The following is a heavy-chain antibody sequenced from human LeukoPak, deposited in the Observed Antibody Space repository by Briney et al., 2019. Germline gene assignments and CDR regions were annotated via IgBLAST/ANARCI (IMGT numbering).Heavy chain of an antibody. J-gene: IGHJ4*02. CDR2: IWYDGSDK. CDR3: ARDSLPMAVTGPFDH. D-gene: IGHD6-19*01. Sequence: QSGGSLRLSCAASGFTFSSHGMHWVRQAPGEGLEWVAVIWYDGSDKYYADSVKGRVIISRDNSKSALYLQMNSLRAEDTAIYYCARDSLPMAVTGPFDHWGQGALVTVSS. CDR1: GFTFSSHG. V-gene: IGHV3-33*01.